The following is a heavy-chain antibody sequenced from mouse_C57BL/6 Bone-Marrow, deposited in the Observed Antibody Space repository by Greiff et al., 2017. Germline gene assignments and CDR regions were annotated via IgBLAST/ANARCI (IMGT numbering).Heavy chain of an antibody. CDR2: ISNGGGST. Sequence: EVKVVESGGGLVQPGGSLKLSCAASGFTFSDYYMNWVRQTPEKRLEWVAYISNGGGSTYYPDTVKGRFTISRDNAKNTLYLQMSRLKSEDTAMYYCARLTWFAYWGQGTLVTVSA. V-gene: IGHV5-12*01. CDR1: GFTFSDYY. CDR3: ARLTWFAY. J-gene: IGHJ3*01.